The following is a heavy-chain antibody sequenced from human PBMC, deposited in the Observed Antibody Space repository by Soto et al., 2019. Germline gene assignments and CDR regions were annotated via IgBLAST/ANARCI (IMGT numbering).Heavy chain of an antibody. CDR3: AHSVGSFYYLGLDV. CDR1: GASINRGDTDY. J-gene: IGHJ6*02. D-gene: IGHD3-10*01. V-gene: IGHV4-31*03. CDR2: IYYSGRI. Sequence: PSETLSLTCSVSGASINRGDTDYWNWIRQHPVKGLEWIGYIYYSGRIYYNPSLESRVTISVVTSKNQCSLKLTSVTAADTAVYHCAHSVGSFYYLGLDVWVPETTVT.